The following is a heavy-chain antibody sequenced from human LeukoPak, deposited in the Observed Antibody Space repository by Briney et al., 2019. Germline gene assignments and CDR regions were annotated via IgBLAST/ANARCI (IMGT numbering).Heavy chain of an antibody. CDR2: IYTSGST. CDR1: GGSIISGGYY. Sequence: PSETLSLTCTVSGGSIISGGYYWSWIRQPAGQGLEWIGRIYTSGSTNYNPSLKSRVTMSVDTSKNQFSLKLSSVTAADTAVYYCAREDYGDYGYFDYWGQGTLVTVSS. J-gene: IGHJ4*02. V-gene: IGHV4-61*02. CDR3: AREDYGDYGYFDY. D-gene: IGHD4-17*01.